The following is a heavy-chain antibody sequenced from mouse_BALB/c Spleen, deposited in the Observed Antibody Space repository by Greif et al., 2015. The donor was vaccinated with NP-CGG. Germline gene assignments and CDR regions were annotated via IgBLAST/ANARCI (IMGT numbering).Heavy chain of an antibody. Sequence: EVMLVESGPSLVKPSQTLSLTCSVTGDSITSGYWNWIRKFPGNKLEYMGYISYSGSTYYNPSLKSRISITRDTSKNQYYLQLNSVTTEDTATYYCARMRDYDGSWFAYWGQGTLVTVSA. CDR1: GDSITSGY. CDR3: ARMRDYDGSWFAY. CDR2: ISYSGST. J-gene: IGHJ3*01. V-gene: IGHV3-8*02. D-gene: IGHD2-4*01.